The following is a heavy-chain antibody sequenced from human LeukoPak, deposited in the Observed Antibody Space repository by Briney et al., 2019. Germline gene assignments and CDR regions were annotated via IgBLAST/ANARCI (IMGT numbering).Heavy chain of an antibody. CDR1: GFIFSNYA. CDR3: AKWGDYDVLTGYYVSDF. D-gene: IGHD3-9*01. Sequence: GASLRLSCAASGFIFSNYAMYWVRQAPGKGLEWVSAISGHSDNTYYAHSVKGRFTLSRDSSKNALYLQMNSLRADDTAVYYCAKWGDYDVLTGYYVSDFWGQGTLVTVSS. J-gene: IGHJ4*02. V-gene: IGHV3-23*01. CDR2: ISGHSDNT.